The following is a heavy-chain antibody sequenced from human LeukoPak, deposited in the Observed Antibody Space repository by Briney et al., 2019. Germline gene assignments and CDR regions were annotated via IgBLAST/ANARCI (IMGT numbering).Heavy chain of an antibody. J-gene: IGHJ4*02. CDR1: GGTFSSYA. CDR3: ASQKGYFDWLLSPDY. D-gene: IGHD3-9*01. V-gene: IGHV1-69*04. Sequence: GASVKVSCKASGGTFSSYAISWVRQAPGQGLEWMGRIIPILGIANYAQKFQGRVTITADKSTSTAYMELSSLRSEDTAVYYCASQKGYFDWLLSPDYWGQGTLVTVPS. CDR2: IIPILGIA.